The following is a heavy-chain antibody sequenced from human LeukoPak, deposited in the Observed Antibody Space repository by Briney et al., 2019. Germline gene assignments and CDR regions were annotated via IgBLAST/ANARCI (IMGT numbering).Heavy chain of an antibody. CDR2: LSYDGSNK. D-gene: IGHD6-19*01. J-gene: IGHJ3*02. CDR1: GLTFSSYA. V-gene: IGHV3-30-3*01. CDR3: ASTPFIWYSSGWTDAFDI. Sequence: RGPRRLSCAAAGLTFSSYAMHWVRQAPGKGLEWVAILSYDGSNKYYADSVKGRFIISRDNSNNTLYLQMNSLRAEDTAVYYCASTPFIWYSSGWTDAFDIWGQGTMVTVSS.